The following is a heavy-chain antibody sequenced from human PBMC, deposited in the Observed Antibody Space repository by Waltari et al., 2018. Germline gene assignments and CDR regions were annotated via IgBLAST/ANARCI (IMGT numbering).Heavy chain of an antibody. V-gene: IGHV4-4*02. J-gene: IGHJ4*02. D-gene: IGHD2-15*01. CDR1: GDSMTTSDC. CDR3: ARDRGRGLYLDS. CDR2: VRGDGRT. Sequence: QLQLQESGPGLVKPSGTLSLTCAVSGDSMTTSDCWSWVRQSPGKGLEWMGQVRGDGRTNSNPSVASRVTISLATSTNQYSLRVTSATAADTAVYYCARDRGRGLYLDSWGQGILVTVSS.